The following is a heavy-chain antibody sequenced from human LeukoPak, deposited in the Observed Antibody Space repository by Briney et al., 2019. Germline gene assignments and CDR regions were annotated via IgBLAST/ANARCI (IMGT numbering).Heavy chain of an antibody. J-gene: IGHJ4*02. D-gene: IGHD6-13*01. Sequence: GGSLRLSCAASGFTVSSNYMNWLRQAPGKGLEGVSIIYSGGDTYYADSVKGRFTISRDNSKNTLYLQMNSLRPEDTAVYYCTRGPGSTWYSDYWGQGILVTVSS. CDR2: IYSGGDT. CDR3: TRGPGSTWYSDY. V-gene: IGHV3-66*02. CDR1: GFTVSSNY.